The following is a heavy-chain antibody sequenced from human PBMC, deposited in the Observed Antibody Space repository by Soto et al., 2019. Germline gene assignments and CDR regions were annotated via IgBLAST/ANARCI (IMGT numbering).Heavy chain of an antibody. V-gene: IGHV1-18*04. D-gene: IGHD3-10*01. CDR1: GYTFTSYG. CDR3: ATVRGVIDYYYGMDV. CDR2: ISAYNGNT. J-gene: IGHJ6*02. Sequence: ASVKVSCKASGYTFTSYGISWVRQAPGQGLEGMGWISAYNGNTNYAQKLQGRVTMTTDTSTSTAYMELRSLRSDDTAVYYCATVRGVIDYYYGMDVWGQGTTVTVSS.